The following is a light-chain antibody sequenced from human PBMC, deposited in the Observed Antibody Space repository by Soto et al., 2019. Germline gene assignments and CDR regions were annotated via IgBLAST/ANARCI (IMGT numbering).Light chain of an antibody. J-gene: IGLJ3*02. CDR3: QSYDSSLSGSV. CDR1: SSNIGAGYD. V-gene: IGLV1-40*01. Sequence: QSVLTQPPSVSGAPGQRVTISCTGSSSNIGAGYDVHWYQQLPGTAPKLLIYGNSNRPSGVPDRFSGSKSGTSASLAITGLQAEDEADDCCQSYDSSLSGSVFGGGTKLTVL. CDR2: GNS.